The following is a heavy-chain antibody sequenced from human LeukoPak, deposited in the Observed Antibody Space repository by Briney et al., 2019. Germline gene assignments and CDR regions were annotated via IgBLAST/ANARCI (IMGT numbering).Heavy chain of an antibody. J-gene: IGHJ4*02. V-gene: IGHV3-30-3*01. Sequence: GRSLRLSCAASGFTFSSYAMHWVRQAPGKGLEWVAAISYDGSNQFHADSVKGRFTISRDNSKNTLYLQMDSLRTEDTAVYYCARHRGPSLHSSGYFDYWGQGTLVTVSS. CDR3: ARHRGPSLHSSGYFDY. CDR1: GFTFSSYA. D-gene: IGHD3-22*01. CDR2: ISYDGSNQ.